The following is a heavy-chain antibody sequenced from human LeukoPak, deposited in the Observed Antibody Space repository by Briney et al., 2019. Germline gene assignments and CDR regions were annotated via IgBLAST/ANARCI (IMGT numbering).Heavy chain of an antibody. Sequence: GALRLSCAASGFTFSTYGMHWVRQDPGKGLEWVAFIRYDGSNKYYADSVKGRFTISRDNSKNTLYLQMNSLRAEDTAVYYCATPRGSRQLAFDYWGQGTLVTVSS. CDR1: GFTFSTYG. CDR3: ATPRGSRQLAFDY. D-gene: IGHD6-13*01. J-gene: IGHJ4*02. CDR2: IRYDGSNK. V-gene: IGHV3-30*02.